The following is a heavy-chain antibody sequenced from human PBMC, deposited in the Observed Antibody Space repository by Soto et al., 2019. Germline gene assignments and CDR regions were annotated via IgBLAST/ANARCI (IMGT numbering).Heavy chain of an antibody. D-gene: IGHD6-19*01. Sequence: EVQLLESGGGLIQPGGSLRLSCAASGFIFSNYAMNWVHQAPGKGLEWVSSVSDSGVATHFADSVKGRFSISRDNSKNTQSLQMNSLRAEDTAVYYCARQGETGYTSGWKDDAFDVWGQGTVVTVSA. CDR1: GFIFSNYA. CDR3: ARQGETGYTSGWKDDAFDV. J-gene: IGHJ3*01. CDR2: VSDSGVAT. V-gene: IGHV3-23*01.